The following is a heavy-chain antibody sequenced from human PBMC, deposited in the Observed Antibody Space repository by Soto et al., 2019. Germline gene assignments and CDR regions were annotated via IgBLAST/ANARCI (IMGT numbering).Heavy chain of an antibody. CDR2: IYYSGST. V-gene: IGHV4-59*08. D-gene: IGHD3-10*01. CDR1: GGSISSYY. CDR3: ARGELWQTNYYMDV. Sequence: SETLSLTCTVPGGSISSYYWSWIRQPPGKGLEWIGYIYYSGSTNYNPSLKSRVTISVDTSKNQFSLKLSSVTAADTAVYYCARGELWQTNYYMDVWDKGTTVTVSS. J-gene: IGHJ6*03.